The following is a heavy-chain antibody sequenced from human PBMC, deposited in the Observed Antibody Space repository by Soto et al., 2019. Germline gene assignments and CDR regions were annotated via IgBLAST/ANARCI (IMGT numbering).Heavy chain of an antibody. D-gene: IGHD1-26*01. J-gene: IGHJ2*01. Sequence: GVPVEVCREACWETVSISVIDLARPAPGQRLEWMGWINAGNGNTKYSQKFQGRVTITRDTSASTAYMELSSLRSEDTAVYYCARGGSLYWYFDLWGRGTLVTVSS. CDR1: WETVSISV. CDR3: ARGGSLYWYFDL. V-gene: IGHV1-3*01. CDR2: INAGNGNT.